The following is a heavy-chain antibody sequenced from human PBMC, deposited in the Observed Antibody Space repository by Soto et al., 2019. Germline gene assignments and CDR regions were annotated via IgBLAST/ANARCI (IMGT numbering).Heavy chain of an antibody. Sequence: LSLTCTVSGGSISSYYWSWIRQPPGKGLEWIGYIYYSGSTNYNPSLKSRVTISVDTSKNQFSLKLSSVTAADTAVYYCAREPLRSNWFDPWGQGTLVTVSS. J-gene: IGHJ5*02. CDR2: IYYSGST. D-gene: IGHD5-12*01. V-gene: IGHV4-59*01. CDR1: GGSISSYY. CDR3: AREPLRSNWFDP.